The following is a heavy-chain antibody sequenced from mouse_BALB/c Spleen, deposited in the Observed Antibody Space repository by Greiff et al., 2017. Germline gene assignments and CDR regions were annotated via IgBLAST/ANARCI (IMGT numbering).Heavy chain of an antibody. CDR2: ISSGGSYT. J-gene: IGHJ2*01. CDR1: GFTFSSYG. D-gene: IGHD1-1*01. CDR3: ARHDYYSYYFDY. V-gene: IGHV5-6*01. Sequence: EVQVVESGGDLVKPGGSLKLSCAASGFTFSSYGMSWVRQTPDKRLEWVATISSGGSYTYYPDSVKGRFTISRDNAKNTLYLQMSSLKSEDTAMYYCARHDYYSYYFDYWGQGTTLTVSS.